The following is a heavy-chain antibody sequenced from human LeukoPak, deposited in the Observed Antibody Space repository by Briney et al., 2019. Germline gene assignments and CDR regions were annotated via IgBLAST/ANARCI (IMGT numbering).Heavy chain of an antibody. CDR1: GFTFSNYN. CDR3: AKDKIEYSSSWYSFDY. J-gene: IGHJ4*02. CDR2: ISSSSSNI. Sequence: GGSLRLSCVASGFTFSNYNINWVRQAPGKGLEWVSYISSSSSNIYYADSVKGRFTISRDNAKNSLYLQMNSLRAEDTALYYCAKDKIEYSSSWYSFDYWGQGTLVTVSS. V-gene: IGHV3-48*01. D-gene: IGHD6-13*01.